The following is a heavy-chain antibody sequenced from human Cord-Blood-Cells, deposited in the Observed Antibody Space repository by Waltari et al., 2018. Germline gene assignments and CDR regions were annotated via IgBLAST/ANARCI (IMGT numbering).Heavy chain of an antibody. Sequence: QLQLQESGSGLVTPSQTLSLTCAVSGGSISSGGYSWSWIRQPPGKGLEWIGYIYHSWSTYYNPSLKRRVTISVDRSKNQFSLKLSSVTAADTAVYYCARNWEDAFDIWGQGTMVTVSS. V-gene: IGHV4-30-2*01. J-gene: IGHJ3*02. CDR1: GGSISSGGYS. CDR3: ARNWEDAFDI. D-gene: IGHD7-27*01. CDR2: IYHSWST.